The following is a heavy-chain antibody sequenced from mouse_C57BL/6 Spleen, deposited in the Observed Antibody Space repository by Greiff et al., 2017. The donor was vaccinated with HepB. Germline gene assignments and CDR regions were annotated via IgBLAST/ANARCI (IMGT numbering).Heavy chain of an antibody. CDR1: GFNIKNTY. CDR2: IDPANGNT. Sequence: EVQLQQSVAELVRPGASVKLSCTASGFNIKNTYMHWVKQRPEQGLEWIGRIDPANGNTKYATKFQGKATITADTSSNTAYLQLSSLTSEDTAIYYCALHYYGSSYDYFDYWGQGTTLTVSS. J-gene: IGHJ2*01. D-gene: IGHD1-1*01. CDR3: ALHYYGSSYDYFDY. V-gene: IGHV14-3*01.